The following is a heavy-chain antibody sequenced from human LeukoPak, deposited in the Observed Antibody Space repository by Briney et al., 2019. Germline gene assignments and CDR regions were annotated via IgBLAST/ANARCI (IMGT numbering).Heavy chain of an antibody. V-gene: IGHV3-66*01. D-gene: IGHD6-13*01. CDR1: GFTVSSSY. Sequence: GGSLRLSCAASGFTVSSSYMSWARQAPGKGLEWVSIISSAGTTYYADSVKGRFTISRDNSKNTVYLQVNSLRDEDTAVYYCARDLEAANTYYFDYWGQGTMVTVSS. CDR2: ISSAGTT. CDR3: ARDLEAANTYYFDY. J-gene: IGHJ4*02.